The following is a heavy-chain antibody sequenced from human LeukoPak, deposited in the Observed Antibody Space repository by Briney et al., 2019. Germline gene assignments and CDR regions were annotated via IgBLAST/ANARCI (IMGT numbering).Heavy chain of an antibody. D-gene: IGHD5-12*01. J-gene: IGHJ3*02. V-gene: IGHV3-23*01. CDR3: AKGEGSGYGIVVFDI. CDR1: GFTFSGYA. CDR2: ISASGVST. Sequence: GGSLRLSCAASGFTFSGYAMSWVRQAPGEGLEWVSAISASGVSTYYADSVKGRFTISRDNSKNTLYLQVNSLRAEDTALYYCAKGEGSGYGIVVFDIWGQGTMVTVSS.